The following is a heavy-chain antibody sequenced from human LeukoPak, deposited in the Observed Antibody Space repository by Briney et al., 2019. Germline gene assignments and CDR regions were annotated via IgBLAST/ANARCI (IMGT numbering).Heavy chain of an antibody. D-gene: IGHD1-26*01. CDR2: IYYSGST. CDR1: GGSISSHY. CDR3: ARIYSGSYGYYYYGMDV. J-gene: IGHJ6*02. V-gene: IGHV4-59*08. Sequence: SETLSLTCTVSGGSISSHYWGWIRQPPGKGLEWIGYIYYSGSTNYNPSFKSRVTISVDTSKNQFSLKLSSVTAADTAVYYCARIYSGSYGYYYYGMDVWGQGTTVTVSS.